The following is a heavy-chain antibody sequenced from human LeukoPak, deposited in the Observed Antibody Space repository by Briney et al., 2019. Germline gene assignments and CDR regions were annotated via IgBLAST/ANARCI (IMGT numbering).Heavy chain of an antibody. D-gene: IGHD1-26*01. J-gene: IGHJ4*02. CDR2: IYSSGST. CDR3: ARVVGAMSFDY. CDR1: GGSISSGSYY. Sequence: SETLSLTCTVSGGSISSGSYYWSWIRQPAGKGLEWVGRIYSSGSTNYNPSLKSRVTISVDTSKNHFSLRLSSVTAADTAVYYCARVVGAMSFDYWGQGTLVTVSS. V-gene: IGHV4-61*02.